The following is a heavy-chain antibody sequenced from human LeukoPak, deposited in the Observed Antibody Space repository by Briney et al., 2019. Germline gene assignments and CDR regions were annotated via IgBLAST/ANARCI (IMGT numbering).Heavy chain of an antibody. D-gene: IGHD3-22*01. CDR3: ARDRPMKPDTFDI. CDR1: GYTFTTCG. V-gene: IGHV1-18*01. J-gene: IGHJ3*02. CDR2: INPHNGHT. Sequence: ASVKVSCKASGYTFTTCGINWVRQAPGQGLEWMGWINPHNGHTNYAQKLQGRVTMTTDTSTSTAYMELRSLRSDDTAVYYCARDRPMKPDTFDIWGQGTMVTVSS.